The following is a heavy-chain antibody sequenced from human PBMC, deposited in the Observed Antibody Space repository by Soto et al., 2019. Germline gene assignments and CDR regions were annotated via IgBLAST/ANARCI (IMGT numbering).Heavy chain of an antibody. D-gene: IGHD2-15*01. J-gene: IGHJ4*02. CDR1: GFTFSTYW. CDR2: IHADGSDT. V-gene: IGHV3-74*01. Sequence: EVQLVESGGGLVQPGGSLRLSCAASGFTFSTYWMHWVRQVPGKGLVWVSRIHADGSDTSYADSVKGRFTISRDNTKITLYLRMNSLGAEDTAVYYCASSPNCRGGSCYDLDYWGQGTRVTVSS. CDR3: ASSPNCRGGSCYDLDY.